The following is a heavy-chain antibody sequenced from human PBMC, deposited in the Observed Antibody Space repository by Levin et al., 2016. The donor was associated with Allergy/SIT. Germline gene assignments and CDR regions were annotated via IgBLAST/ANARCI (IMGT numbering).Heavy chain of an antibody. V-gene: IGHV3-30-3*01. CDR3: ARPGFGVRGPIFDY. D-gene: IGHD3-10*01. CDR2: TSYDGGNA. Sequence: GESLKISCAASGFTFSTYAMHWVRQAPGKGLEWVAVTSYDGGNAYYADSVKGRFTISRDNSKNTLYLQMNSLRAEDTAVYYCARPGFGVRGPIFDYWGQGTLVTVSS. CDR1: GFTFSTYA. J-gene: IGHJ4*02.